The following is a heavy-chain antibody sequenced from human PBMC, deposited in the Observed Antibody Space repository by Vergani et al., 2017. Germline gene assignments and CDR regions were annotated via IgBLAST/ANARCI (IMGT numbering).Heavy chain of an antibody. CDR1: GFTFSACP. V-gene: IGHV3-23*01. J-gene: IGHJ4*02. CDR2: ISARYPST. Sequence: EVQLLQSGGGVIQPGGSVRLSCAASGFTFSACPMTWVRQAPGKGLEWVSAISARYPSTYYADSVKGRFTISRDNSKNMLYLQMNSLRAEDTAVYYCARRSYDTTPYLQGGYDCWGQGTLVSGSS. CDR3: ARRSYDTTPYLQGGYDC. D-gene: IGHD3-22*01.